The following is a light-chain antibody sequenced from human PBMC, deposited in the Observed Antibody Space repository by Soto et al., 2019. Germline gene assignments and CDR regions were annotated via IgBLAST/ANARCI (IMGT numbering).Light chain of an antibody. CDR1: QTVDNY. CDR2: DAS. Sequence: VVLTQSPATRSLAPGERATLSCRARQTVDNYLAGYQQKPGQAPRLLIYDASNRATGIPPRFSGSGPGTDFTLTISALEPEDFAVYYCQQRSDWALTFGGGTKVE. V-gene: IGKV3-11*01. CDR3: QQRSDWALT. J-gene: IGKJ4*01.